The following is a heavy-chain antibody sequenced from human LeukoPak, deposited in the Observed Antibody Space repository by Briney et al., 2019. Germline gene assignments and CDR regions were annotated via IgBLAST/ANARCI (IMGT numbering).Heavy chain of an antibody. V-gene: IGHV1-2*02. Sequence: ASVKVSCKASGYTSTGYYMHWVRPAPEPGREWVGWINPNRGGTKHAQKCQGRVSMTRDTYISTAYMELSRLRTDDTAVYECASGVGVRSSYPAAFDIWGQGTMVTVSS. J-gene: IGHJ3*02. D-gene: IGHD3-3*01. CDR2: INPNRGGT. CDR3: ASGVGVRSSYPAAFDI. CDR1: GYTSTGYY.